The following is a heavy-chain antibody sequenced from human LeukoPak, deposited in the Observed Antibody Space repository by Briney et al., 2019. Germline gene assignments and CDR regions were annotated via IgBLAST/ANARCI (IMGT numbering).Heavy chain of an antibody. CDR2: IYYSGST. Sequence: KSSETLSLTCTVSGGSISSSSYYWGWIRQPPGKGLEWIGSIYYSGSTYYNPSLKSRVTISVDTSKNQFSLKLSSVTAADTAVYYCAGYGSGSPLYYYYYYMDVWGKGTTVTISS. CDR1: GGSISSSSYY. J-gene: IGHJ6*03. D-gene: IGHD3-10*01. V-gene: IGHV4-39*07. CDR3: AGYGSGSPLYYYYYYMDV.